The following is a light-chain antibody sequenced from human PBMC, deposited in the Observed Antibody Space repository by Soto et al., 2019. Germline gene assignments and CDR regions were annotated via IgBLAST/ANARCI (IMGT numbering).Light chain of an antibody. V-gene: IGLV2-14*01. CDR2: GVS. CDR1: SSDVGGYNY. Sequence: QSVLTQPASVSGSPGQSITISCTGGSSDVGGYNYVSWYQQHPDKVPKLIIYGVSNRPSGVSDRFSGSKSGNTASLTIAGLQAEDEADYYCSSSTLITTRGVIFGGGTQLTVL. J-gene: IGLJ2*01. CDR3: SSSTLITTRGVI.